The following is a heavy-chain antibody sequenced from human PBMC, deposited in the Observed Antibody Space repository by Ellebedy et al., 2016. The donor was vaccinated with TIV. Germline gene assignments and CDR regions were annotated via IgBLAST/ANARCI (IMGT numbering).Heavy chain of an antibody. J-gene: IGHJ4*02. CDR1: GFDVTGDY. CDR2: VSSGGTP. D-gene: IGHD1-7*01. Sequence: GESLKISXAASGFDVTGDYMTWVRQAPGKGLEWVSTVSSGGTPYYADSTEGRFTVSRDSSKNMVFLQMNSLRVEDTAIYYCAREFRGELNYWGQGTLVTVSS. CDR3: AREFRGELNY. V-gene: IGHV3-66*01.